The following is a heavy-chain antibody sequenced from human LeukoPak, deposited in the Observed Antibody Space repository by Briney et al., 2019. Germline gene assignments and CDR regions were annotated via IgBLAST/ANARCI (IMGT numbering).Heavy chain of an antibody. CDR1: GFTFSSYG. Sequence: GGSLRLSCAASGFTFSSYGMHWVRQAPGKGLEWVAVISNDGNKIYYTDSVKGRFTISRDNPKNTLYLQMNSLRTEDTAMYYCAQDRGGQQQLIQGFAYWGQGTQVTVSS. D-gene: IGHD6-13*01. V-gene: IGHV3-30*18. CDR3: AQDRGGQQQLIQGFAY. J-gene: IGHJ4*02. CDR2: ISNDGNKI.